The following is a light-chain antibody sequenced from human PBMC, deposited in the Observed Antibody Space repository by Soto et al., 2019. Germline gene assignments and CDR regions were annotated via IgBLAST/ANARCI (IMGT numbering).Light chain of an antibody. J-gene: IGLJ2*01. CDR2: EGS. Sequence: QSALTQPASVSGSPGQSITISCTGTSSDIGGYILVSWYQQEPGKAPKLMIYEGSKRPSGVSNRFSGPKSGNTASLTISGLQAEDEAHYYCCSYVGSDTYVIFGGGTKLTVL. CDR1: SSDIGGYIL. V-gene: IGLV2-23*01. CDR3: CSYVGSDTYVI.